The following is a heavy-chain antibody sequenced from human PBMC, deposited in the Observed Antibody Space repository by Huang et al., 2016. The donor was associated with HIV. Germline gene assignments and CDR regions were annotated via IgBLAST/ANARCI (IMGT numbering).Heavy chain of an antibody. D-gene: IGHD2-8*01. V-gene: IGHV3-21*06. CDR3: ARLTNFDDTY. Sequence: EVHLVESGGGLVKPGGSLRLSCVGAGLTFSDLSMTWVRQTPGRGLELFSFINSPGNQKSYADSVKGRFTISRDNSKNSLFLQMSNLRADDTAVYYCARLTNFDDTYWGRGTLVTVSS. CDR1: GLTFSDLS. CDR2: INSPGNQK. J-gene: IGHJ4*02.